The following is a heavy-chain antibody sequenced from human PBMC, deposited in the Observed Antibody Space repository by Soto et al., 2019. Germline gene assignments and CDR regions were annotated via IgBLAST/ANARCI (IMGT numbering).Heavy chain of an antibody. CDR3: ATPASTGYLHD. V-gene: IGHV1-69*11. Sequence: ASVKVSCKASGFSFSDYYMHWVRQAPGQGLEWMGRINPSGGTRNYAQKFQGRVTITADEYTSTAYMELSSLRSVDTAVYYCATPASTGYLHDWGQGTLLTVSS. J-gene: IGHJ4*02. CDR1: GFSFSDYY. CDR2: INPSGGTR. D-gene: IGHD2-2*01.